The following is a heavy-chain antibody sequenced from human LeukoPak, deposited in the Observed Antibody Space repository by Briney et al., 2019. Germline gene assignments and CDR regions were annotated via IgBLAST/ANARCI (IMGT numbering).Heavy chain of an antibody. D-gene: IGHD1-14*01. V-gene: IGHV1-18*04. J-gene: IGHJ5*02. CDR1: GYTFTGYY. CDR2: ISAYNGNT. Sequence: GASVKVSCKASGYTFTGYYMHWVRQAPGQGLEWMGWISAYNGNTNYAQKLQGRVTMTTDTSTSTAYMELRSLRSDDTAVYYCARDNRIDAYNPGGWFDPWGQGTLVTVSS. CDR3: ARDNRIDAYNPGGWFDP.